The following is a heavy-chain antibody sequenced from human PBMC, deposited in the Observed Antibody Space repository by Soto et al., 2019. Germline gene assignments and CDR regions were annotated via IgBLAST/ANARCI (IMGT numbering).Heavy chain of an antibody. CDR1: GFTFSSYA. D-gene: IGHD1-7*01. J-gene: IGHJ4*02. V-gene: IGHV3-23*01. CDR2: ISGSGGST. Sequence: GESLRLSCAASGFTFSSYAMSWVRQAPGKGLEWVSAISGSGGSTYYADSVKGRFTISRDNSKNTLYLQMNSLRAEDTAVYYCAKGGSGYNWNYVFLKTFDYCGQGTLVTVSS. CDR3: AKGGSGYNWNYVFLKTFDY.